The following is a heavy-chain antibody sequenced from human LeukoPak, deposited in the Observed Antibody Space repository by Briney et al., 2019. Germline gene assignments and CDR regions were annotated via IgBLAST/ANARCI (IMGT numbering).Heavy chain of an antibody. D-gene: IGHD1-1*01. CDR2: INWNGGST. J-gene: IGHJ3*02. V-gene: IGHV3-20*04. CDR3: GRGGLIQRHAFDI. CDR1: GGTFDDYG. Sequence: AGSLRLSCAASGGTFDDYGRSWVRQVPGKGLEWVSGINWNGGSTGNADSVKGRFTISRDNAKNYLYLQMNSLRGEDTALYYCGRGGLIQRHAFDIWGQGTMVTVSS.